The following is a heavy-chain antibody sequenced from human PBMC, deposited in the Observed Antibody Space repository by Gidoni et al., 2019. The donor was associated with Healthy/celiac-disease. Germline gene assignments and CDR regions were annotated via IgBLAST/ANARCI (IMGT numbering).Heavy chain of an antibody. Sequence: EVQLVESGGGLVQPGGSLRLSCAASGFTVSSTYMSWVRQAPGKGLEWVSVIYSGGSTYYADSVKGRFTISRDNSKNTLYLQMNSLRAEDTAVYYCARGDIVVVPAAISYYYYGMDVWGQGTTVTVSS. D-gene: IGHD2-2*01. CDR3: ARGDIVVVPAAISYYYYGMDV. CDR1: GFTVSSTY. V-gene: IGHV3-66*01. J-gene: IGHJ6*02. CDR2: IYSGGST.